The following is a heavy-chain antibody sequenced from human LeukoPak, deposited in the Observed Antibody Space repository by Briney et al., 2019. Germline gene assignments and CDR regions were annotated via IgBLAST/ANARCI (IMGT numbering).Heavy chain of an antibody. Sequence: SVKVSCKASGYTFTSYGISWVRQAPGQGLEWMGGIIPIFGTANYAQKFQGRVTITADESTSTAYMELSSLRSEDTAVYYCARESLNYFDYWGQGTLVTVSS. V-gene: IGHV1-69*13. CDR2: IIPIFGTA. CDR1: GYTFTSYG. CDR3: ARESLNYFDY. J-gene: IGHJ4*02.